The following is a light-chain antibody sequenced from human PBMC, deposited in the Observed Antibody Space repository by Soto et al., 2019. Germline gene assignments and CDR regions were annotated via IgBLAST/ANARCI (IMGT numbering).Light chain of an antibody. CDR3: CLYAGSYPFVVV. V-gene: IGLV2-11*01. J-gene: IGLJ2*01. CDR1: SSDVGGHNF. CDR2: DVS. Sequence: QSVLTQPRSVSGSPGQSVTISCTGTSSDVGGHNFVSWYQQHPGKAPKLMIYDVSKRPSGVPDRFSGSKSGNTASLTISGLQAEDEADYYCCLYAGSYPFVVVFGGGTKLTVL.